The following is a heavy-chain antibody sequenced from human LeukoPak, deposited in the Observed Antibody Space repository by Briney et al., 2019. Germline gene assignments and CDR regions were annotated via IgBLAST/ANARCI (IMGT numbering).Heavy chain of an antibody. J-gene: IGHJ3*01. V-gene: IGHV3-66*01. D-gene: IGHD5-18*01. CDR2: IYSGGVYSDGTT. Sequence: GGSLRLSCAASGFIVGHNYMSWFRQAPGKGLEWVSIIYSGGVYSDGTTHYADSVKGRFTISRDSFKNTLYLQMNSLRAEDTAVYYCARRELLGYSYGLGAFNVWGQGTMVTVSS. CDR3: ARRELLGYSYGLGAFNV. CDR1: GFIVGHNY.